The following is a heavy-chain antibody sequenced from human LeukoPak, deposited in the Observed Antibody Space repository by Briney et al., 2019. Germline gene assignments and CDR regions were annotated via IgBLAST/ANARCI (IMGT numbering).Heavy chain of an antibody. Sequence: SVKVSCKASGGTFSSYAISWVRQAPGQGLEWMGRIIPILGIANYARKFQGRVTITADKSTSTAYMELSSLRSEDTAVYYCARDKIAVAEIAHYYWGQGTLVTVSS. CDR2: IIPILGIA. D-gene: IGHD6-19*01. J-gene: IGHJ4*02. CDR1: GGTFSSYA. V-gene: IGHV1-69*04. CDR3: ARDKIAVAEIAHYY.